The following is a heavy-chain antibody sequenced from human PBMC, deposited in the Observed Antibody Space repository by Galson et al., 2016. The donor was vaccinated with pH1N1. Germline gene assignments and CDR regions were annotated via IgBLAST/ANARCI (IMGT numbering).Heavy chain of an antibody. J-gene: IGHJ6*03. V-gene: IGHV4-39*07. D-gene: IGHD3-22*01. CDR2: LYDRGST. CDR3: ATMKAVSGPLYLDV. Sequence: CTVSGGSVTSSSYYWGWIRQPPGRGLEWIGSLYDRGSTYYNSALTSRVAISIGTSKNQFSLKVNSVTAADAAVYYCATMKAVSGPLYLDVWGKGTTVTVSS. CDR1: GGSVTSSSYY.